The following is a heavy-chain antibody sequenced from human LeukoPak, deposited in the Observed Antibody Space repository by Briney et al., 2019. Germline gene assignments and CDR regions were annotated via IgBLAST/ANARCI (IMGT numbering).Heavy chain of an antibody. J-gene: IGHJ4*02. CDR3: AILSPSIVGATCDY. Sequence: SETLSLTCAVYGGSFSGYYWSWIRQPPGKGLEWIGEINHSGSTNYNPSLKSRVTISVDTSKNQFSLKLSSVTAADTAMYYCAILSPSIVGATCDYWGQGTLVTVSS. CDR2: INHSGST. D-gene: IGHD1-26*01. CDR1: GGSFSGYY. V-gene: IGHV4-34*01.